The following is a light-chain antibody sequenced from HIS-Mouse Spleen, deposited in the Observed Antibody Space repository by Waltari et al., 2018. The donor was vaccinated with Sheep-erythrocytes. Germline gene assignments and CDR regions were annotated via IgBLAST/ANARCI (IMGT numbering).Light chain of an antibody. CDR2: DVS. Sequence: QSALTQPRPVSGSPGPSVTISCTGTSSDVGGYYYVSWYQQHPGKAPKLMIYDVSKRPSGVPDRFSGSKSGNTASLTISGLQAEDEADYYCCSYAGSYTYVFGTGTKVTVL. V-gene: IGLV2-11*01. CDR3: CSYAGSYTYV. J-gene: IGLJ1*01. CDR1: SSDVGGYYY.